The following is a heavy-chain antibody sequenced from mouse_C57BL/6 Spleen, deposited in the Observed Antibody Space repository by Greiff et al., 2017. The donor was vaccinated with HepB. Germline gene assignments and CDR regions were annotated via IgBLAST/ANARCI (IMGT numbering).Heavy chain of an antibody. CDR3: ARDALRYFDY. V-gene: IGHV5-4*01. CDR1: GFTFSSYA. Sequence: EVKVVESGGGLVKPGGSLKLSCAASGFTFSSYAMSWVRQTPEKRLEWVATISDGGSYTYYPDNVKGRFTISRDNAKNNLYLQMSHLKSEDTAMYYCARDALRYFDYWGQGTTLTVSS. J-gene: IGHJ2*01. CDR2: ISDGGSYT.